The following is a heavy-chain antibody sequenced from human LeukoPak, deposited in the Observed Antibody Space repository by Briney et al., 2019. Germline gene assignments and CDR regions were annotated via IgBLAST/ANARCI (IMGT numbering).Heavy chain of an antibody. J-gene: IGHJ4*02. CDR2: INHSGST. CDR3: ASRRDGYNASDY. Sequence: PSETLSLTCAVYGGSFSGYYWSWIRQPPGKGLEWIGEINHSGSTNYNPSLKSRVTISVDTSKNKFSLKLSSVTAADTAVYYCASRRDGYNASDYWDQGTLVTVSS. V-gene: IGHV4-34*01. CDR1: GGSFSGYY. D-gene: IGHD5-24*01.